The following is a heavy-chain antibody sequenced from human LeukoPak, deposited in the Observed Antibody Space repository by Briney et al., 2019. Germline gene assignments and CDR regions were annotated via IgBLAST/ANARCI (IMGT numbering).Heavy chain of an antibody. CDR2: IDDGGNT. CDR1: GGSFSDYF. D-gene: IGHD2-21*02. CDR3: ARFSKITWGDWGDAFDV. V-gene: IGHV4-34*01. Sequence: SETLSLMCSVYGGSFSDYFWGWIRQPPGKGLEWIGEIDDGGNTNYNPSLMSRVIVAMEKSKKQFSLVTRSVTAADTAVYYCARFSKITWGDWGDAFDVWGQGATVIVSS. J-gene: IGHJ3*01.